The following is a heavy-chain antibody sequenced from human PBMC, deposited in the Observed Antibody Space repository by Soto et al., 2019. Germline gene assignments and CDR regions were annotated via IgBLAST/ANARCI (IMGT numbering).Heavy chain of an antibody. V-gene: IGHV3-23*01. CDR3: AKEADISGYHPDY. Sequence: PGGSLRLSCAASGFTFSSYAMSWVRQAPGKGLEWVSVISGTGGSTHYAESVKGRSTISRDNSKNTLYLQVNSLRAEDTAVYYCAKEADISGYHPDYWGQGTQVTVSS. D-gene: IGHD3-22*01. J-gene: IGHJ4*02. CDR2: ISGTGGST. CDR1: GFTFSSYA.